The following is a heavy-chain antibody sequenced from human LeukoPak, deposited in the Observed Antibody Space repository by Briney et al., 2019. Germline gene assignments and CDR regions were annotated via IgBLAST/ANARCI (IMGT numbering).Heavy chain of an antibody. CDR1: GFTFSICG. CDR2: IGNDAKTT. CDR3: TKEGLPSGSSWSAWFDP. J-gene: IGHJ5*02. V-gene: IGHV3-30*18. D-gene: IGHD3-10*01. Sequence: PGGSLRLSCAASGFTFSICGMHWVRQAPGKGLEWVAVIGNDAKTTYYADSVKGRFTISRDNSKNTLYLQMNSLKPEDTAVYYCTKEGLPSGSSWSAWFDPWGQGTLVTVSP.